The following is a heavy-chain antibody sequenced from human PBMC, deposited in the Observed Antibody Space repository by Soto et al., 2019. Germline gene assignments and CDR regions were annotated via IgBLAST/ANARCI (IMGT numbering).Heavy chain of an antibody. CDR2: ITPILGIA. CDR1: GGTFSSYT. V-gene: IGHV1-69*02. J-gene: IGHJ4*02. D-gene: IGHD5-12*01. Sequence: QVQLVQSGAEVKKPGSSVKVSCKASGGTFSSYTISWVRQAPGQGLEWMGRITPILGIANYAQKFQGRVTITADRLTSTAYMELSSLRSEDTAVYYCATLARGYDSLITDYWGQGTLVTVSS. CDR3: ATLARGYDSLITDY.